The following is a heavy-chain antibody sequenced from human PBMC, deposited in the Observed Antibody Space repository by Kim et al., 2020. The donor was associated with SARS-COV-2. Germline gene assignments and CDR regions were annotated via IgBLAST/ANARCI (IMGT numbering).Heavy chain of an antibody. J-gene: IGHJ4*02. D-gene: IGHD3-3*01. Sequence: YADSVKGRFTISRDTSTNTLYLQMNSLRPEDTAVYYCAKALSDFWSPYDYWGQGTLVTVSS. V-gene: IGHV3-23*01. CDR3: AKALSDFWSPYDY.